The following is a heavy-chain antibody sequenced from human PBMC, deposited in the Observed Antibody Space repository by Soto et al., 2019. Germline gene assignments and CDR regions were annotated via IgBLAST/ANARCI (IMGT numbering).Heavy chain of an antibody. CDR2: ISSDGTNK. J-gene: IGHJ4*02. Sequence: PGGSLRLSCAASEFTFSTFAMHWVRQAPGKGLEWVAVISSDGTNKYYADSVKGRFTISRDNTKNTLYLQMNSLRGEDTAVHYCARAVTVVAAVDYWGQGAVVTVS. D-gene: IGHD2-15*01. CDR1: EFTFSTFA. CDR3: ARAVTVVAAVDY. V-gene: IGHV3-30-3*01.